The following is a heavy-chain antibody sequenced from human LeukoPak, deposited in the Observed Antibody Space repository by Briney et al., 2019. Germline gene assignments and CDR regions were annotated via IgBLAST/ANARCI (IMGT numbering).Heavy chain of an antibody. J-gene: IGHJ4*02. D-gene: IGHD2-2*01. V-gene: IGHV3-53*01. Sequence: GESLTLSCAASGFTFSSYSMNWVRQAPGKGLEWVSVIYSGGNTYYADSVKGRFTISRDNSKNTVYLQMNSLRAEDTAVYYCARGETSSYDYWGQGTLVTVSS. CDR3: ARGETSSYDY. CDR1: GFTFSSYS. CDR2: IYSGGNT.